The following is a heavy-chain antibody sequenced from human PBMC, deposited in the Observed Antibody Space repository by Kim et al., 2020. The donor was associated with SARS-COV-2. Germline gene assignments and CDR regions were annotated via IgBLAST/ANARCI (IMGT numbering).Heavy chain of an antibody. V-gene: IGHV3-23*01. Sequence: SVKGRFTISRDNSKNTLYLQMNSLRAEDTAVYYCVKVFLAVWFGELLLDYWGQGTLVTVSS. D-gene: IGHD3-10*01. CDR3: VKVFLAVWFGELLLDY. J-gene: IGHJ4*02.